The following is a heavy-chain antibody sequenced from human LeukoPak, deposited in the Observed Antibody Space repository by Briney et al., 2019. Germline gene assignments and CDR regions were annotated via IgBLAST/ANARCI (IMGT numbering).Heavy chain of an antibody. Sequence: SETLSLTCAVYGGSFSGYYWSWIRQPPGKGLEWIGEINHSGSTNYNPSLKSRVTISVDTSKNQFSLKLSSMTAADTAVYYCASSGTNFDYWGQGTLVTVSS. CDR3: ASSGTNFDY. CDR1: GGSFSGYY. D-gene: IGHD1-26*01. J-gene: IGHJ4*02. CDR2: INHSGST. V-gene: IGHV4-34*01.